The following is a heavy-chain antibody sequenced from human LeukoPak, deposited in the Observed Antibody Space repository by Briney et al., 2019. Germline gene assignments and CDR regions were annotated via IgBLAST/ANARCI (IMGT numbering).Heavy chain of an antibody. CDR2: INHSGST. V-gene: IGHV4-34*01. D-gene: IGHD5-12*01. J-gene: IGHJ4*02. Sequence: SETLSLTCAVYGGSFSGYYWSWIRQPPGKELEWIGEINHSGSTNYNPSLKSRVTISVDTSKNQFSLKLSSVTAADTAVYYCARQWGIVATYIDYWGQGTLVTVSS. CDR1: GGSFSGYY. CDR3: ARQWGIVATYIDY.